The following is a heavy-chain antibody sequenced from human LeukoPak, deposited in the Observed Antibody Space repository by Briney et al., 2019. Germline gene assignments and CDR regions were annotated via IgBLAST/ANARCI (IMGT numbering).Heavy chain of an antibody. V-gene: IGHV1-2*02. CDR3: ARVAGGYNYHFDF. J-gene: IGHJ4*02. CDR1: GYTFSDYY. D-gene: IGHD5-24*01. CDR2: INPNNGGT. Sequence: ASVKVSCKASGYTFSDYYMHWVRQVPGQGLEWMGWINPNNGGTNYAQSFQGRVTMTRDTSISTGYMELSRLRSDDTAVYYCARVAGGYNYHFDFWGQGTLVTVSS.